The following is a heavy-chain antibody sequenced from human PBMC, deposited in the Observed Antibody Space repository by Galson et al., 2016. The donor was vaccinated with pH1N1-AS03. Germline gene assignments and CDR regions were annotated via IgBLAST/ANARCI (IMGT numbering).Heavy chain of an antibody. Sequence: LRLSCAASGFTFNMYTMDWVRRAPGKGLEWISSISRESDAKYYADSVKGRFTISRDNVETALYLQMDSLRGEDTAVYYCVRNGGSRGFHADWYFDVWGPGTVVSVSS. V-gene: IGHV3-48*01. D-gene: IGHD2-15*01. CDR3: VRNGGSRGFHADWYFDV. J-gene: IGHJ2*01. CDR1: GFTFNMYT. CDR2: ISRESDAK.